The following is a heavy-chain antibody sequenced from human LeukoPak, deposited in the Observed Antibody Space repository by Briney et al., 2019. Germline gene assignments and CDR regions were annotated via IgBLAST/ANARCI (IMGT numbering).Heavy chain of an antibody. CDR3: ARDSVLANDAFDI. CDR1: GGSISSYY. V-gene: IGHV4-4*07. Sequence: SETLSLICTVSGGSISSYYWRWIRQPAGKGLEWIGRIYTSGSTNYNPSLKSRVTMSVDTSKNQFSLKLSSVTAADTAVYYCARDSVLANDAFDIWGQGTMVTVSS. J-gene: IGHJ3*02. D-gene: IGHD2/OR15-2a*01. CDR2: IYTSGST.